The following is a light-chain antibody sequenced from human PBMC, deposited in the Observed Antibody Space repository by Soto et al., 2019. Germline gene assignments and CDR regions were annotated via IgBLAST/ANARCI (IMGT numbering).Light chain of an antibody. CDR3: QQYDSSPRT. V-gene: IGKV3-20*01. J-gene: IGKJ1*01. CDR2: RTS. Sequence: EIVLTQSPGTLSLSPGERATLSCRASQSVSSSYLAWYQQKPGQAPRLLIYRTSNRATGIPDRFSVSGSGTDFTLTISRLEPEDFAVYWCQQYDSSPRTFGQGTKVEIK. CDR1: QSVSSSY.